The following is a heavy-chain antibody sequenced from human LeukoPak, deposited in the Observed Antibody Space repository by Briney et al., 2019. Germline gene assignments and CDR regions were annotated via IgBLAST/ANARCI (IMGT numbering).Heavy chain of an antibody. CDR2: ISAYNGNT. CDR1: GYTFTSYG. CDR3: ARAGYYDFWSGGRYYYYGMDV. D-gene: IGHD3-3*01. Sequence: ASVKVSCKASGYTFTSYGISWVRQAPGQGLEWMGWISAYNGNTNYAQKLQGRVTMNTDTSTSTAYMELRSLRSDDTAVYYCARAGYYDFWSGGRYYYYGMDVWGQGTTVTVSS. J-gene: IGHJ6*02. V-gene: IGHV1-18*01.